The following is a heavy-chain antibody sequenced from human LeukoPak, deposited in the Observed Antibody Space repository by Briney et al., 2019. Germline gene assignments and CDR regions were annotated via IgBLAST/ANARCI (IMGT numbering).Heavy chain of an antibody. V-gene: IGHV3-30*18. CDR1: GFTFSGDA. Sequence: GGSLRLSCAASGFTFSGDAMHWVRQARGKGLEWVAFISFDGNKKYFADSVKGRFTISRDNSKNTLYLQMNSLRSEDTAIYYCAKDLATKYTLHYWGQGTLVTVSS. CDR3: AKDLATKYTLHY. CDR2: ISFDGNKK. J-gene: IGHJ4*02. D-gene: IGHD6-6*01.